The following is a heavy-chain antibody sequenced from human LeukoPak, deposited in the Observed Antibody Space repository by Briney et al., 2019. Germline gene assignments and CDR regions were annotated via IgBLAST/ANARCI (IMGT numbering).Heavy chain of an antibody. D-gene: IGHD2-8*01. CDR1: GTSITSYY. CDR2: GHYSGNT. Sequence: SETLSLTCTISGTSITSYYWNWIRQAPGQGPEWIGYGHYSGNTKCNPPLKSRVTISVDTSKNQFSLRLSSVTAADTAVYFCAKWASDNRAFDLWGQGTLVTVSS. V-gene: IGHV4-59*08. CDR3: AKWASDNRAFDL. J-gene: IGHJ4*02.